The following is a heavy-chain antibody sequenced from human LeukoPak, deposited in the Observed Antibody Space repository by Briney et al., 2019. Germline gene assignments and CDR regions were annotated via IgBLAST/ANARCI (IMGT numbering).Heavy chain of an antibody. CDR3: AKWDYGDYYGDAFDI. V-gene: IGHV3-23*01. D-gene: IGHD4-17*01. CDR1: GFTFSSYG. CDR2: ISGSGGST. Sequence: GGSLRLSCAASGFTFSSYGMSWARQAPGKGLEWVSAISGSGGSTYYADSVKGRFTISRDNSKNTLYLQMNSLRAEDTAVYYCAKWDYGDYYGDAFDIWGQGTMVTVSS. J-gene: IGHJ3*02.